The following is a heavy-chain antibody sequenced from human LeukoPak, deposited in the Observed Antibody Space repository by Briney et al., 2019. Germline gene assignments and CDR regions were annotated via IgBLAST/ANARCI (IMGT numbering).Heavy chain of an antibody. Sequence: ASVKVSCKASGYTFTGYYMHWVRQAPGQGLEWMGWINPNSGGTNYAQKFQGRVTMTRDTSISTAYMELSRLRSDDTAVYYCARGNGLDYYYYMDVWGKGTTVTVSS. V-gene: IGHV1-2*02. D-gene: IGHD4-11*01. CDR1: GYTFTGYY. J-gene: IGHJ6*03. CDR3: ARGNGLDYYYYMDV. CDR2: INPNSGGT.